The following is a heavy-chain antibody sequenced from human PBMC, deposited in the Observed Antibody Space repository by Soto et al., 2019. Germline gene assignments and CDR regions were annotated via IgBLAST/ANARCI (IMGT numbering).Heavy chain of an antibody. J-gene: IGHJ6*02. V-gene: IGHV1-18*01. Sequence: QVQLVQSGAEVKKPGASVKVSCKASGYTFTSYGISWVRQAPGQGLEWMGWISAYNGNTNYAQKLQGRVTMTTDTSTSTPYMELRSLRSDDTAVYYCARLSADYYDSSGYYFVYYYYGMDVWGQGTTVTVSS. D-gene: IGHD3-22*01. CDR1: GYTFTSYG. CDR3: ARLSADYYDSSGYYFVYYYYGMDV. CDR2: ISAYNGNT.